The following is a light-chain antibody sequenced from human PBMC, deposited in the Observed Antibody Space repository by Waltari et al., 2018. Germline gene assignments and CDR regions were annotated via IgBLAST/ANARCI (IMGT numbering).Light chain of an antibody. J-gene: IGLJ3*02. Sequence: QSALTQPASVSGSPGQSITIPCTGTSRDGGGYDYVSWYQQHSGKAPKFIIFNVKNRPSGVSTRCSGSKSGNTASLTISGLQAEDEAHYYCNSYTSSASRVFGGGTKLTVL. CDR1: SRDGGGYDY. CDR2: NVK. V-gene: IGLV2-14*03. CDR3: NSYTSSASRV.